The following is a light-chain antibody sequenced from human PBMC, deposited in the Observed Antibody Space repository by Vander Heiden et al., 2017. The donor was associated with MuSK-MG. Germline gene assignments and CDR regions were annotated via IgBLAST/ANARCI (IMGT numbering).Light chain of an antibody. CDR3: QAWDSSTAV. CDR2: QDS. V-gene: IGLV3-1*01. CDR1: KLGDKY. Sequence: SYELTQPPSVSVSPGQTACITCSGDKLGDKYACWYQQKPGQSPVIVIYQDSKRPSGIPERFSGSNSGNTATLTISGTQAMDEAYYYCQAWDSSTAVFGTGTKVTVL. J-gene: IGLJ1*01.